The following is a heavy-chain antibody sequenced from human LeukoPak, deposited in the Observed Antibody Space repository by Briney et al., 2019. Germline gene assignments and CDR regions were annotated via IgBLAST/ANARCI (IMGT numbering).Heavy chain of an antibody. D-gene: IGHD3-10*01. CDR3: ARWSSGGGDY. CDR2: INHSGST. V-gene: IGHV4-34*01. Sequence: SETLSLTCAVYGGSFSGYYWSWIRQPPGKGLEWIGEINHSGSTNYNPSLKSRVTISVDTSKNQFSLTLRSVTAADTAVYYRARWSSGGGDYWGQGTLVTVSS. J-gene: IGHJ4*02. CDR1: GGSFSGYY.